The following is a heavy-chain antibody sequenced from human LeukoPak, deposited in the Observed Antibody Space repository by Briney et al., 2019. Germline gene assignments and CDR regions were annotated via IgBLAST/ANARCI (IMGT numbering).Heavy chain of an antibody. CDR2: INHSGST. Sequence: SETLSLTYAVYGGSFSGYYWSWIRQPPGKGLEWIREINHSGSTNYNPSLKSRVTISVDTSKNQFSLKLSSVTAADTAVYYCARYSSAWYGVDWFDPWGQGTLVTVSS. J-gene: IGHJ5*02. D-gene: IGHD6-13*01. V-gene: IGHV4-34*01. CDR1: GGSFSGYY. CDR3: ARYSSAWYGVDWFDP.